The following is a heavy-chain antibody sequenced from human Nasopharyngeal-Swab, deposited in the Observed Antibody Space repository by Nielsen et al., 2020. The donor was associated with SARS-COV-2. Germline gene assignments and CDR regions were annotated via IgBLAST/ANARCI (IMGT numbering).Heavy chain of an antibody. CDR1: GGSISRSRYS. J-gene: IGHJ5*02. V-gene: IGHV4-39*01. CDR2: IYHSGTA. CDR3: ASHHQLLLYSRSFWFDP. Sequence: SETLSLTCTVSGGSISRSRYSWGWIRQPPGKGLEWIGHIYHSGTAQYNPYLKSRVTVYVDTSKNQFSLVVSSVTAADTAVYYCASHHQLLLYSRSFWFDPWGQGTLVTVSS. D-gene: IGHD2-2*01.